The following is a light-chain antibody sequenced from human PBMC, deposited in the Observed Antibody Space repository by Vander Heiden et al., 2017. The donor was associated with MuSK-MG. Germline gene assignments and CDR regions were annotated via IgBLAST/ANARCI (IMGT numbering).Light chain of an antibody. CDR3: QVWDSSGDWV. J-gene: IGLJ3*02. CDR2: DDS. V-gene: IGLV3-21*02. CDR1: NIGSKS. Sequence: SYVLTQPPSVSVAPGETARISCGGNNIGSKSVHWYQQKPGQAPGLVVYDDSDRPSGIPERVSGSNSGNTDTLTISRVEAGDEADYDCQVWDSSGDWVFGGGTKLTVL.